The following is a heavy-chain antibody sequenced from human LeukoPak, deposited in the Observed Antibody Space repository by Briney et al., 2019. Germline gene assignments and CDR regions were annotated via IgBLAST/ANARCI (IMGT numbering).Heavy chain of an antibody. J-gene: IGHJ4*02. D-gene: IGHD1-26*01. Sequence: SQTLSLTCAISGYSVSSNSAAWHWLKQSPSRGLQWLGRTYYRSKWYNDYAVSVKSRITINPDTSKNQFSLQLNSVSTDDTAVYYCGRGWELRGFFDYWGQGNLVTVSS. CDR3: GRGWELRGFFDY. CDR1: GYSVSSNSAA. V-gene: IGHV6-1*01. CDR2: TYYRSKWYN.